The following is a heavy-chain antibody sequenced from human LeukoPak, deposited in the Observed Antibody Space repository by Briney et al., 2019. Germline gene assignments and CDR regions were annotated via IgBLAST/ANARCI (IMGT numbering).Heavy chain of an antibody. CDR1: GFTFSSYE. V-gene: IGHV3-48*03. CDR3: ARDRGESFWSGFHYYGMDV. Sequence: GGSLRLSCAASGFTFSSYEMNRVRQAPGKGLEWVSYISSSGSTIYYADSVKGRFTISRDNAKNSLYLQMNSLRAEDTAVYYCARDRGESFWSGFHYYGMDVWGQGTTVTVSS. CDR2: ISSSGSTI. J-gene: IGHJ6*02. D-gene: IGHD3-3*01.